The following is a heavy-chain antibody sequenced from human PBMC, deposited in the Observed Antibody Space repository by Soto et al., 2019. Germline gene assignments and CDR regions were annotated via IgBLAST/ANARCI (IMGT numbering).Heavy chain of an antibody. D-gene: IGHD6-13*01. CDR2: ISNDGTIQ. CDR1: GFTFSSYG. J-gene: IGHJ4*02. V-gene: IGHV3-30*18. Sequence: QVQLVESGGGVVQPGRSLRLSCAASGFTFSSYGMHWVRQAPGKGLEWLAVISNDGTIQDYADSIKGRFTISKDNSKNTLFLQRNSLRPEDTAVYFWAKSRVGSSWYEGDSWGQGTLVTVSS. CDR3: AKSRVGSSWYEGDS.